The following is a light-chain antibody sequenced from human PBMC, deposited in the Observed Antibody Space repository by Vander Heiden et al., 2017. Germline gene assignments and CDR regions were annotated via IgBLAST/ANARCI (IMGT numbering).Light chain of an antibody. CDR1: SLRSYY. CDR3: NSRDSSGNHLGVV. J-gene: IGLJ2*01. CDR2: GKN. V-gene: IGLV3-19*01. Sequence: SSALTQHPAVSVALGQTVRFTCQGDSLRSYYASWYQQKPGQAPVRVIYGKNNRPSGIPDRFSGSSSGNTASLTITGAQAEDEADYYCNSRDSSGNHLGVVFGGGTKLTVL.